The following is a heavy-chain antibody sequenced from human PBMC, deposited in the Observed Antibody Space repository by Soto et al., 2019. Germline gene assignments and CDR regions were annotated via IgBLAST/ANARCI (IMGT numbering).Heavy chain of an antibody. V-gene: IGHV1-2*04. J-gene: IGHJ4*02. CDR1: GYTFTGYY. Sequence: GESLKISCKASGYTFTGYYMHWVRQAPGQGLEWMGWINPNSGGTNYAQKFQGWVTMTRDTSISTAYMELGRLRSDDTAVYYCAREMGDGYNSLYYWGQGTLVTVSS. CDR3: AREMGDGYNSLYY. CDR2: INPNSGGT. D-gene: IGHD5-12*01.